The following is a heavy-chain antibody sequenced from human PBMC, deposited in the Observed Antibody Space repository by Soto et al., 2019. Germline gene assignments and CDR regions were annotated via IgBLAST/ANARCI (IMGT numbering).Heavy chain of an antibody. Sequence: PGESLKISCKGSGYSFTSYWISWVRQMPGKDLEWMGRIDPSDSYTNYSPSFQGHVTISADKSISTAYLQWSSLKASDTAMYYCARHFWDYDFWSGYSPGWFDPWGQGTLVTVSS. V-gene: IGHV5-10-1*01. CDR1: GYSFTSYW. CDR2: IDPSDSYT. J-gene: IGHJ5*02. D-gene: IGHD3-3*01. CDR3: ARHFWDYDFWSGYSPGWFDP.